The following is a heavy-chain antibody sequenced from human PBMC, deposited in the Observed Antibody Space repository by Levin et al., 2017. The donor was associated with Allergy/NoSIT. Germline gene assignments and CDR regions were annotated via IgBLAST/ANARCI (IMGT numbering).Heavy chain of an antibody. CDR2: ISGSGGST. CDR3: AKERGGIAAAGQGAFDI. Sequence: ETLSLTCAASGFTFSSYAMSWVRQAPGKGLEWVSAISGSGGSTYYADSVKGRFTISRDNSKNTLYLQMNSLRAEDTAVYYCAKERGGIAAAGQGAFDIWGQGTMVTVSS. CDR1: GFTFSSYA. V-gene: IGHV3-23*01. D-gene: IGHD6-13*01. J-gene: IGHJ3*02.